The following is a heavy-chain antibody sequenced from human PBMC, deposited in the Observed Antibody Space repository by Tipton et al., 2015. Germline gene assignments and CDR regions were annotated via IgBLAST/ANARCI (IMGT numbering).Heavy chain of an antibody. V-gene: IGHV4-4*02. D-gene: IGHD2-15*01. CDR1: GGSISSPNW. Sequence: GLVKPSGTLSLNCNVSGGSISSPNWWTWVRQPPGGGLEWIGQIYHSGHTNYNPSLQSRATMSVDTSDNQFSLILTSVTAADTAVYFCAGSSVVGGRGLDSWGQGALITVSS. J-gene: IGHJ4*02. CDR2: IYHSGHT. CDR3: AGSSVVGGRGLDS.